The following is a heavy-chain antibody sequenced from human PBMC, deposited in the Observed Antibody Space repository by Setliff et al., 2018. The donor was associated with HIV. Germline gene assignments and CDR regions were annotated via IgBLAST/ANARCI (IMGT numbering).Heavy chain of an antibody. CDR2: IYYSGST. D-gene: IGHD2-2*01. Sequence: SETLSLTCTVSGGSISSSSNYWGWIRQAPGKGLEWIGNIYYSGSTNYNPSLKSRVTISVDTSKNQFSLKLSSVTAADTAVYYCARDGVVPAAMDYYGLDVWGQGTTVTVSS. V-gene: IGHV4-39*07. CDR3: ARDGVVPAAMDYYGLDV. CDR1: GGSISSSSNY. J-gene: IGHJ6*02.